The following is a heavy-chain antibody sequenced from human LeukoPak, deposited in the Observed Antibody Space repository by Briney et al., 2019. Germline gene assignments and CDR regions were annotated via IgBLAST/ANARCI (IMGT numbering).Heavy chain of an antibody. CDR3: ARLGIAVAGDFDY. J-gene: IGHJ4*02. CDR2: IYYSGTT. Sequence: SETLSLTCTVSGGSISSSSYYWGWIRQPPGKGLEWIGSIYYSGTTYYNPSLKSRVTISVDTSKHQFSLKLSSVTAADTAVYYCARLGIAVAGDFDYWGQGTLVTVSS. CDR1: GGSISSSSYY. D-gene: IGHD6-19*01. V-gene: IGHV4-39*01.